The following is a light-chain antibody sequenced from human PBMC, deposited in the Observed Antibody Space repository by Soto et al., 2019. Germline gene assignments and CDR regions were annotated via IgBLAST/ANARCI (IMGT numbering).Light chain of an antibody. CDR3: QRYGTSLPLT. CDR2: GAS. J-gene: IGKJ4*01. CDR1: QSVSSNY. V-gene: IGKV3-20*01. Sequence: VLTQSPGTLSLSPVNRATLSCRASQSVSSNYLAWYQQKPGQAPRLLIYGASSRATGIPDRFSGSGSGTDFTLTISRLEPEDFAVYYCQRYGTSLPLTFGGGTKVDIK.